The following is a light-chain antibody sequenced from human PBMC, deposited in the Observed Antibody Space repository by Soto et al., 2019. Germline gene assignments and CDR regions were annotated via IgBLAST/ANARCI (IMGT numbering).Light chain of an antibody. CDR3: QQNYRATPCT. Sequence: DVPMSLSPSSLSASAGDRVTITCRANQSINSFLNWYQHKPGKAPKLLINAASSLERGVPSRFSGGGSGTDFTLNISSLQPDDFATYYCQQNYRATPCTFGQGTKLDIK. J-gene: IGKJ2*02. CDR1: QSINSF. V-gene: IGKV1-39*01. CDR2: AAS.